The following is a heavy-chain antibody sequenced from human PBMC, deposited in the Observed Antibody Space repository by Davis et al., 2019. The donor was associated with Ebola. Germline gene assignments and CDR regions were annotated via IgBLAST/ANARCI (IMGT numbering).Heavy chain of an antibody. CDR1: GGSFSDYF. V-gene: IGHV4-34*01. D-gene: IGHD4-23*01. J-gene: IGHJ6*02. CDR3: ARDYRGGDYVGLPNHYYYYGMDV. Sequence: SETLSLTCAVYGGSFSDYFWSWIRQPPEKGLEWIGEISHHNGYTNYNPSLRSRVAISVDSSKNQFSLKLNSVTAADTAVYYWARDYRGGDYVGLPNHYYYYGMDVWGQGTTVTVSS. CDR2: ISHHNGYT.